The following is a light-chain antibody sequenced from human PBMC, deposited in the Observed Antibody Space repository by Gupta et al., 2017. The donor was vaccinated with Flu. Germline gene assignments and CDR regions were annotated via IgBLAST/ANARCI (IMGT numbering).Light chain of an antibody. CDR2: DDR. V-gene: IGLV3-21*02. J-gene: IGLJ3*02. CDR1: NIGSKS. CDR3: QVWDSSSNNRV. Sequence: STVLTQPPSVSVAPGQTDRLTCGGSNIGSKSVQWCQHKPCQAPVLVVYDDRDRPAGVPERFSGSNSGNTATLTISRVEAGDEADYYCQVWDSSSNNRVFGGGTKLTVL.